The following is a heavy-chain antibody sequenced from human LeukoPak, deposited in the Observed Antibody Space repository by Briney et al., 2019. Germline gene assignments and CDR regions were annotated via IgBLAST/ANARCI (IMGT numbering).Heavy chain of an antibody. V-gene: IGHV4-30-4*07. D-gene: IGHD3-22*01. CDR2: IHYSGTT. CDR1: GGSINNGGSS. J-gene: IGHJ3*01. CDR3: VRGPVRLDLTVVVHTAFDV. Sequence: SQTLSLTCAVSGGSINNGGSSWSWIRQSPGRGLGWIGNIHYSGTTNYNPSLKSRVILSLDTSKNQFSLHVTSVTAADTAVHYCVRGPVRLDLTVVVHTAFDVWGQGTMVTVSS.